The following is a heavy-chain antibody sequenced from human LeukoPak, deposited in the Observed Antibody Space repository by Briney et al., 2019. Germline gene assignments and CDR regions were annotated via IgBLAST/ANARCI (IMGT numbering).Heavy chain of an antibody. CDR1: GFTFRASY. CDR2: ISRSGSTI. Sequence: GGSLRLSCAAPGFTFRASYMSWICQTPGKGLEWVSYISRSGSTIYYADSVKGRFTISRDNAKNSLYLQMNSLRAEDTAVYYCARDSRYSSSWVDYWGQRTLVTVSS. CDR3: ARDSRYSSSWVDY. J-gene: IGHJ4*02. D-gene: IGHD6-13*01. V-gene: IGHV3-11*01.